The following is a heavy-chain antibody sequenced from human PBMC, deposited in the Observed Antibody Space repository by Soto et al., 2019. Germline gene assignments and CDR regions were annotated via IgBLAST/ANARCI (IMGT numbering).Heavy chain of an antibody. Sequence: QVQLVQSGTEVKKPGASVKVSCKASGYRFTDYVIHWVRQAPGQRLEWMGWIGAGDGKTYYSQNFQGRVSITRDTSAITAYMELSSLISEVTAVYYCVRDYASDSGVHLDFWGQGALVTVSS. CDR3: VRDYASDSGVHLDF. D-gene: IGHD3-22*01. CDR1: GYRFTDYV. J-gene: IGHJ4*02. CDR2: IGAGDGKT. V-gene: IGHV1-3*01.